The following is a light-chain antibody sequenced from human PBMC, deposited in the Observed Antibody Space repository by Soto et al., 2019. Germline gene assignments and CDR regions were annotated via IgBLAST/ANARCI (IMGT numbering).Light chain of an antibody. CDR3: QQYNNWPGT. CDR1: QSVSSN. Sequence: EIVLTQSPGTLSLSPGERATLSCRASQSVSSNLAWYQQKPGQAPRLLIYGASTRATGIPARFSGSGSGTEFTLTLSSLQSEDFAVYYCQQYNNWPGTFGQGTKVDI. J-gene: IGKJ1*01. CDR2: GAS. V-gene: IGKV3-15*01.